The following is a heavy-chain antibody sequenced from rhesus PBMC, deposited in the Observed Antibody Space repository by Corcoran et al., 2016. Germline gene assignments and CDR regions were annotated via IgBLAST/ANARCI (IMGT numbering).Heavy chain of an antibody. D-gene: IGHD1-38*01. CDR3: ARVTWNGGLDY. CDR1: GGSVSSGYG. V-gene: IGHV4S7*01. CDR2: IYGTTGNT. J-gene: IGHJ4*01. Sequence: QVQLKESGPGLVKPSETLSLTCAVSGGSVSSGYGWGRIRQPPGKGLEWGGTIYGTTGNTYFAASLKGGASISRDISQYQWSLRLSCVTAADTAVYFCARVTWNGGLDYWGQGVLVTVSS.